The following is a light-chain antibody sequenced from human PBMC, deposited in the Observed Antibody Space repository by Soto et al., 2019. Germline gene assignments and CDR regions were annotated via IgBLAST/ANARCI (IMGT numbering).Light chain of an antibody. CDR1: QSVGSRY. V-gene: IGKV3-20*01. CDR2: GAS. J-gene: IGKJ1*01. Sequence: EIVLTQSPGTLSLSPGERATLSCRASQSVGSRYLAWYQQKPGQAPRLLIYGASSSATGIQDRFSGSGSGSDFTLTISRLETEDFAVYYCQQDGSSSWTFGQGTKVEIK. CDR3: QQDGSSSWT.